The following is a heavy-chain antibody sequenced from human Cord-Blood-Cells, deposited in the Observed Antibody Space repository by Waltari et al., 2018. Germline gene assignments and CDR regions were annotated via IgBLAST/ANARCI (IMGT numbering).Heavy chain of an antibody. Sequence: QVQLVQSGAEVKKPGASVKVSCKASGYTFTSYYMHWVRQAHGQGLAWKGIINPSGSSTSYPHNFQDRVTRTSITSTTAVYMGLSRLRSEDTAVYYFARLAGIAAAGTFFDIWGQGTMVTVSS. V-gene: IGHV1-46*01. D-gene: IGHD6-13*01. CDR3: ARLAGIAAAGTFFDI. CDR2: INPSGSST. CDR1: GYTFTSYY. J-gene: IGHJ3*02.